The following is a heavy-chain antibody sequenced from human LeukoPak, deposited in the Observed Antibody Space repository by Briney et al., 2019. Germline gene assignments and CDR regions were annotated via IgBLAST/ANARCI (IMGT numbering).Heavy chain of an antibody. Sequence: PGKSLKLSCGASGFTFSSYAMRWVRQAPGKGLEWVAVISYDGSNKYYADSVKGRFTISRDNSKISLYLQTNSLRTEDTAVYYCARPPKPCTISNCYNYYYYSMDAGAKGPR. CDR3: ARPPKPCTISNCYNYYYYSMDA. D-gene: IGHD2-8*01. V-gene: IGHV3-30-3*01. J-gene: IGHJ6*02. CDR1: GFTFSSYA. CDR2: ISYDGSNK.